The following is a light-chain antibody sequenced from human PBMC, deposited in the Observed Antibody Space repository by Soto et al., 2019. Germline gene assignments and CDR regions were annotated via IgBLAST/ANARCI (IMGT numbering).Light chain of an antibody. CDR1: QSVSNDY. CDR2: GAS. V-gene: IGKV3-20*01. CDR3: QQYGSSPET. J-gene: IGKJ3*01. Sequence: EIVLTQSPATLSLSPGERATLSCRASQSVSNDYVAWVQQKPGQTPRLLIYGASSRATGIPDRFSGSGSGTDFTLTISRLEPEDFAVYYCQQYGSSPETFGPGTKVDIK.